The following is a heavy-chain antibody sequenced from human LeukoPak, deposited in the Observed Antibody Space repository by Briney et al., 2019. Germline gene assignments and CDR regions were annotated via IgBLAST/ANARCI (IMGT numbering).Heavy chain of an antibody. Sequence: PSETLSLTCTVSGGSISSYYWSWIRQPPGKGLEWIGYIYYSGSTNYNPSLKSRVTISVDTSKNQFSLKLSSVTAADTAVYYCARDYYDSSGYIAFDIWGQGTMVTVSS. CDR3: ARDYYDSSGYIAFDI. J-gene: IGHJ3*02. CDR2: IYYSGST. D-gene: IGHD3-22*01. V-gene: IGHV4-59*01. CDR1: GGSISSYY.